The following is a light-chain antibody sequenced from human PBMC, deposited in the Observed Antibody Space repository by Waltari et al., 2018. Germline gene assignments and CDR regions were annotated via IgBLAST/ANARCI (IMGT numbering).Light chain of an antibody. CDR2: RDN. CDR3: QVWDSSHVV. Sequence: SYELTQPLSVSVALGQTARITCGGNNIGSKNVHWYQQKPGQAPVVVIDRDNNRPSGIPERVSGSNAGNTATLTISRAQAGDEADYYCQVWDSSHVVFGGGTKVTVL. J-gene: IGLJ2*01. CDR1: NIGSKN. V-gene: IGLV3-9*01.